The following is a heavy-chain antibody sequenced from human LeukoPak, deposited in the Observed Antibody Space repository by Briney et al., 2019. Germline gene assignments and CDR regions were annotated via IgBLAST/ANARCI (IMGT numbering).Heavy chain of an antibody. V-gene: IGHV4-39*01. CDR1: GGSISSSSYY. Sequence: SETLSLTCTVSGGSISSSSYYWGWIRQPPGKGLEWIGSIYYSGSTHYNPSLKSRVTISVDTSKNQFSLKLSSVTAADTAVYYCARQTLRPRFLDPVDYWGQGTLVTVSS. J-gene: IGHJ4*02. CDR2: IYYSGST. CDR3: ARQTLRPRFLDPVDY. D-gene: IGHD3-3*01.